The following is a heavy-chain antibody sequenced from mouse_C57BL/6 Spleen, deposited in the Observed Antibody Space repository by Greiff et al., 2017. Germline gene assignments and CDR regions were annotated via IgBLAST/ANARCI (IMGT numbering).Heavy chain of an antibody. J-gene: IGHJ2*01. D-gene: IGHD2-4*01. CDR1: GYTFTDYN. V-gene: IGHV1-22*01. CDR3: ARKEDDYDYFDY. Sequence: EVQGVESGPELVKPGASVKMSCKASGYTFTDYNMHWVKQSHGKSLEWIGYINPNNGGTSYNQKFKGKATLTVNKSSSTAYMELRSLTSEDSAVYYCARKEDDYDYFDYWGQGTTLTVSS. CDR2: INPNNGGT.